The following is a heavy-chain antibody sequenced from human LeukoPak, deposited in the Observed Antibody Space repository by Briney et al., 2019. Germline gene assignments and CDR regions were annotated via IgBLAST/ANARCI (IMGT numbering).Heavy chain of an antibody. CDR3: ARAGAADGYDAFDI. J-gene: IGHJ3*02. CDR2: IYSGGST. Sequence: GGSLRLSCAASGFTVSSNYMSWVRQAPGKGLEWVSVIYSGGSTYYADSVKGRFTISRHNSKNTLYLQMNSLRAEDTAVYYCARAGAADGYDAFDIWGQGTMVTVSS. CDR1: GFTVSSNY. V-gene: IGHV3-53*04. D-gene: IGHD6-13*01.